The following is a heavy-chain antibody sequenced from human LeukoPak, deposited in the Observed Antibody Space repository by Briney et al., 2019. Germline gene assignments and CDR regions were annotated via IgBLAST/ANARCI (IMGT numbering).Heavy chain of an antibody. CDR3: ASPITMVAS. CDR2: ITPSGPGM. D-gene: IGHD3-10*01. CDR1: GFTFSDSY. J-gene: IGHJ4*02. V-gene: IGHV3-11*04. Sequence: GGSLTLSCTASGFTFSDSYISWIRQAPGKGLEWVSSITPSGPGMYYADSVKGRFTISRDNAKNSLYLQMNSLRAEDTAVYYCASPITMVASWGQGTLVTVSS.